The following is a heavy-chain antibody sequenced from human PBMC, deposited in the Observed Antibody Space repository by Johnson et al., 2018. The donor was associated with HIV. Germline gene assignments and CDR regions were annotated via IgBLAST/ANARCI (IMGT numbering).Heavy chain of an antibody. CDR2: LKSKSDGGTI. CDR1: GFTFNNAW. Sequence: EMQLVESGGGLVKPGGSLRLSCAASGFTFNNAWMNWVRQAPGKGLEWVGRLKSKSDGGTIDYAAPVKGRFTISRDGSKNTLYLHMNSLKTEDTGVYYCTTVLYWNDAFNIWGQGTMVSVAS. V-gene: IGHV3-15*01. J-gene: IGHJ3*02. D-gene: IGHD1-1*01. CDR3: TTVLYWNDAFNI.